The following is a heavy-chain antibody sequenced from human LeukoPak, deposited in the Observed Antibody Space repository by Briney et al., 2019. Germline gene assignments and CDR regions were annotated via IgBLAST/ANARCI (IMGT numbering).Heavy chain of an antibody. CDR2: IKQDGSEK. CDR1: GFTFSSYW. Sequence: AGGSLRLSCAASGFTFSSYWMSWVRQAPGKGLEWVANIKQDGSEKYYVDSVKGRFTISRDNAKNSLYLQMNSLRAEDTAVYYCARDRRPTRSRESNWFDPWGQGTLVTVSS. J-gene: IGHJ5*02. V-gene: IGHV3-7*01. CDR3: ARDRRPTRSRESNWFDP.